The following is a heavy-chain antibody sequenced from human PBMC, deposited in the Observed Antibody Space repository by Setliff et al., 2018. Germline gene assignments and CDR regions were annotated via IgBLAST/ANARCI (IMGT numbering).Heavy chain of an antibody. CDR3: VREGVDSRSSTDYRYYMDV. D-gene: IGHD3-22*01. CDR2: TIPIFGTT. Sequence: ASVKVSCKASGGTFSSYGISWVRQAPGQGLEWMGGTIPIFGTTDYAQKSQGRVTIITDESTSTAFMQLSSLRSEDTAVYYCVREGVDSRSSTDYRYYMDVWGKGTTVTVSS. CDR1: GGTFSSYG. J-gene: IGHJ6*03. V-gene: IGHV1-69*05.